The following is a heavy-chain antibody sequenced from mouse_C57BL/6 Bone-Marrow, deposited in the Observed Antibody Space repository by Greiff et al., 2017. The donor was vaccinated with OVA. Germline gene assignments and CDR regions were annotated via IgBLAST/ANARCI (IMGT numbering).Heavy chain of an antibody. J-gene: IGHJ3*01. V-gene: IGHV1-69*01. CDR3: ASWGTFAY. CDR1: GYTFTSYW. CDR2: IDPSDSYT. Sequence: VKLQQPGAELVMPGASVKLSCKASGYTFTSYWMHWVKQRPGQGLEWIGEIDPSDSYTNYNQKFKGKSTLTVDKSSSTAYMQLSSLTSEDSAVYYCASWGTFAYWGQGTLVTVSA. D-gene: IGHD2-14*01.